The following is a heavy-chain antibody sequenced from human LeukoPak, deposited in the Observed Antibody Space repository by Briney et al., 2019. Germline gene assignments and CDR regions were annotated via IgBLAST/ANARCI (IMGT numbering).Heavy chain of an antibody. Sequence: SETLSLTCVVSGYSISNDYYWGWIRQPPGKGLEWIGNIYHSGGSYYNPSLKSRVTILVDTSKNQFSLKLSSVTAADTAVYYCAKSDFWSGYLHYFDYWGQGTLVTVSS. CDR1: GYSISNDYY. J-gene: IGHJ4*02. CDR2: IYHSGGS. D-gene: IGHD3-3*01. CDR3: AKSDFWSGYLHYFDY. V-gene: IGHV4-38-2*01.